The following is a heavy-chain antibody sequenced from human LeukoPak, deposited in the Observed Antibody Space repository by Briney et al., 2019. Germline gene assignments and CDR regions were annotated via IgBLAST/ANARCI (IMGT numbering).Heavy chain of an antibody. V-gene: IGHV3-30*04. D-gene: IGHD3-16*01. CDR3: ARDRITLPDY. CDR2: ISYDGSNK. J-gene: IGHJ4*02. CDR1: GFTFSSYA. Sequence: GGSLRLSCAASGFTFSSYAMHWVRQAPGKGLEWVAVISYDGSNKYYADSVKGRFTISRDNSKNTLYLQMNSLRAEDTAVYYCARDRITLPDYWGQGTLVIVSS.